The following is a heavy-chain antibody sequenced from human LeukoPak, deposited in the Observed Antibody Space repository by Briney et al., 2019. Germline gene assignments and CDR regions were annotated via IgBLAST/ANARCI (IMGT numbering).Heavy chain of an antibody. CDR2: IYYSGST. D-gene: IGHD1-20*01. CDR3: ARYNWNDPYYFDC. V-gene: IGHV4-31*03. CDR1: GGSISSGGYY. J-gene: IGHJ4*02. Sequence: RSSETLSLTCTVSGGSISSGGYYWSWIRQHPGKGLEWIGYIYYSGSTYYNPSPKSRGTISVDTSKKQLSLKLRSVTAADTAVYYCARYNWNDPYYFDCWGQGILVTVSS.